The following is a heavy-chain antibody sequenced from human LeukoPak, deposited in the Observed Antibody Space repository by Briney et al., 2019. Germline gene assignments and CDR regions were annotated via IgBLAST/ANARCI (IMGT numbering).Heavy chain of an antibody. J-gene: IGHJ4*02. V-gene: IGHV1-46*01. CDR2: IYPRDGST. CDR3: ARDQEAFDY. Sequence: ASVRVSCKASGYTFINYGVGWVRQAPGQGLEWMGMIYPRDGSTSYAQKFQGRVTVTRDTSTSTVHMELSGLRSEDTAVYYCARDQEAFDYWGQGTLVTVSS. CDR1: GYTFINYG.